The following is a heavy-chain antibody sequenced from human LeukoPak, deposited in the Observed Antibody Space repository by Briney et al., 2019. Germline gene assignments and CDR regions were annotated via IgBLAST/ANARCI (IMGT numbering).Heavy chain of an antibody. J-gene: IGHJ5*02. V-gene: IGHV4-34*01. D-gene: IGHD3-10*01. CDR2: INHSGST. Sequence: SETLSLACAVSGGSFSGYYWSWIRQPPGKGLEWIGEINHSGSTNYNPSLKSRVTISVDTSKNQFSLKLSSVPAADTAVYSCARARITMVRGVILNWFDPWGQGTLVTVSS. CDR3: ARARITMVRGVILNWFDP. CDR1: GGSFSGYY.